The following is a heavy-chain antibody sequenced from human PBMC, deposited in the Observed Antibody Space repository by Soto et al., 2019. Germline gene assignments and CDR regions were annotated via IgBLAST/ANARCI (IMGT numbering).Heavy chain of an antibody. D-gene: IGHD2-21*02. V-gene: IGHV3-53*01. Sequence: SCAASGFTVSSNYMSWVRQAPGKGLEWVSVIYSGGSTYYADSVKGRFTISRDNPKNTLYLQMNSLRAEDTAVYYCARDLYCGGDCYYAYYYYGIDVWGQGTTVTVSS. J-gene: IGHJ6*02. CDR2: IYSGGST. CDR3: ARDLYCGGDCYYAYYYYGIDV. CDR1: GFTVSSNY.